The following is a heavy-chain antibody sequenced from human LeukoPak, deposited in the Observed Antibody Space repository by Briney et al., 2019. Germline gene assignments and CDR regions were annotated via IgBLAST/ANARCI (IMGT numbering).Heavy chain of an antibody. V-gene: IGHV4-39*07. D-gene: IGHD6-13*01. CDR1: GGSIRSTSYY. CDR3: ARGRFTSSSWPKYYFDY. J-gene: IGHJ4*02. Sequence: PSETLSLTCTVSGGSIRSTSYYWGWIRQPPGKGLEWIGSIYHSGSTYYNPFLKSRVTILVDTSKNQFSLKLSSVTAADTAVYYCARGRFTSSSWPKYYFDYWGQGTLVTVSS. CDR2: IYHSGST.